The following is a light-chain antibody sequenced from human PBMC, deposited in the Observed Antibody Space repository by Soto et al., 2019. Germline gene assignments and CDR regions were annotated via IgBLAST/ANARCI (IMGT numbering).Light chain of an antibody. CDR2: WAS. CDR1: QSVLKSSNGKNH. V-gene: IGKV4-1*01. J-gene: IGKJ1*01. Sequence: DIVMTQSPDSLAVSLGERATINCRSSQSVLKSSNGKNHLAWYQQKPGQPPRLLIYWASYRGFGVPDRFSGGGSGTDFTLTVRGLQAEDVAVYYCQQYFSPPAMFGQGTKVEI. CDR3: QQYFSPPAM.